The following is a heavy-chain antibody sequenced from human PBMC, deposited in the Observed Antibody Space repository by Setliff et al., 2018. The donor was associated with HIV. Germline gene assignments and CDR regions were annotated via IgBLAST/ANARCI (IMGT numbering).Heavy chain of an antibody. CDR1: GFTFSSYN. J-gene: IGHJ3*02. V-gene: IGHV3-21*01. CDR2: ISRTSSYI. Sequence: LGGSLRLSCAASGFTFSSYNMNWVRQAPGKGLEWVSFISRTSSYIYYADSLKGRFTISRDNAKNSLYLQMNSLTAEDTAVYYCARGFVLRFLEWSMPDAFDIWGQGTMVTVSS. CDR3: ARGFVLRFLEWSMPDAFDI. D-gene: IGHD3-3*01.